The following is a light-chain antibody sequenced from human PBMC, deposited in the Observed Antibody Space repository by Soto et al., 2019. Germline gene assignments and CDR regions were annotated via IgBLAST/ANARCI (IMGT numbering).Light chain of an antibody. V-gene: IGKV1-33*01. CDR3: QQYDNLPPYT. CDR1: QDISNY. J-gene: IGKJ2*01. CDR2: DAS. Sequence: DIQMTQSPSSLSASVGDRVTITCQARQDISNYLNWYQQKPGKAPKLLIYDASNLETGVTSRFSGSGSVTDFTFTISSLQPEDIATYYCQQYDNLPPYTFGQGTKLEIK.